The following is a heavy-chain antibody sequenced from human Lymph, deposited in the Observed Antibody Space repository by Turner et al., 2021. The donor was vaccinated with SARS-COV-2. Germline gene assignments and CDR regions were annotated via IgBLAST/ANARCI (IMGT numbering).Heavy chain of an antibody. CDR2: YYSGNN. D-gene: IGHD3-10*01. CDR3: ARLVRRAEYYFDY. V-gene: IGHV4-39*01. Sequence: QLQLQESGPGLVKPSETLSPTCTVSGGSSSSSSHYWGWIRQPPGRGLGWIGQYYYSGNNYYNPSLKGRVTISVETSKNQFSLKLGFVTAADTAVYYWARLVRRAEYYFDYWGQGTLVTVSS. CDR1: GGSSSSSSHY. J-gene: IGHJ4*02.